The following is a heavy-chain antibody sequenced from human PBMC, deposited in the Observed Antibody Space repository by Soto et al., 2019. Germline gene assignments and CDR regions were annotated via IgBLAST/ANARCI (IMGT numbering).Heavy chain of an antibody. CDR2: ISSSSSTI. Sequence: GGSLRLSCAASGFTFSSYSMNWVRQAPGKGLEWVSYISSSSSTIYYADSVKGRFTISRDNAKNSLYLQMNSLRAEDKAVYYCARGRGIAVAGTLGNNGDYYYMDVWGKGTTVTVSS. J-gene: IGHJ6*03. V-gene: IGHV3-48*01. CDR3: ARGRGIAVAGTLGNNGDYYYMDV. D-gene: IGHD6-19*01. CDR1: GFTFSSYS.